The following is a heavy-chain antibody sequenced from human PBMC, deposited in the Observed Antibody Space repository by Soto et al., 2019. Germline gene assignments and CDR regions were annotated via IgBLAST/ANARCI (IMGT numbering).Heavy chain of an antibody. CDR1: GTSITSYY. CDR3: PRYNSYAIDY. V-gene: IGHV4-59*01. J-gene: IGHJ4*02. D-gene: IGHD2-8*01. CDR2: IPYSGPP. Sequence: KPSETLSLTCTVSGTSITSYYWSWIRQPPGKGLEWIANIPYSGPPNYNPSLASPVTLSVDTPHNQLSLKMTPVTAADRATYFCPRYNSYAIDYWGRGTRGTVSS.